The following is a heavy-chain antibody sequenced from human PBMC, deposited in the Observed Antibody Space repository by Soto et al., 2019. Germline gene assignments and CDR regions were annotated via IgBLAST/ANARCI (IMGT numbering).Heavy chain of an antibody. CDR2: INWNSGSI. CDR3: VKDESINWYSGHFRH. J-gene: IGHJ1*01. CDR1: GFTFDDYA. V-gene: IGHV3-9*01. D-gene: IGHD6-13*01. Sequence: PWGSLRLSCAASGFTFDDYAMHWVRQVPGKGLEWVSGINWNSGSIGYGDSVKGRFAISRDNAKNSLHLQMNSLSSEDTAFYYCVKDESINWYSGHFRHWRQGTLVTVSS.